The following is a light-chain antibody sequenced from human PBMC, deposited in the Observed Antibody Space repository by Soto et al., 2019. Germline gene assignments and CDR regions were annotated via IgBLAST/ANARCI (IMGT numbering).Light chain of an antibody. CDR1: QSVSSSY. CDR2: GAS. Sequence: EIGLTQSPGTLSLSPGERATLSCRASQSVSSSYLAWYQQKPGQAPRLLIYGASFRATGIPDRFSGSGSGTDFTLTISRLEPEDFAVYYCQQYGSSRTFGQGTKVEIK. J-gene: IGKJ1*01. CDR3: QQYGSSRT. V-gene: IGKV3-20*01.